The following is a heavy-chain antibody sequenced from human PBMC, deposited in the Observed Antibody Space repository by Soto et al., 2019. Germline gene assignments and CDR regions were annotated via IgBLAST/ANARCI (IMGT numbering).Heavy chain of an antibody. J-gene: IGHJ4*02. V-gene: IGHV3-73*01. D-gene: IGHD1-26*01. CDR3: TRLKAVGATDY. CDR1: GFTFSGSA. CDR2: IRSKANSYAT. Sequence: GGSLRLSCAASGFTFSGSAMHWVRQASGKGLEWVGRIRSKANSYATAYAASVKGRFTISRDDSKNTAYLQMNSLKTEDTAVYYCTRLKAVGATDYWGQGTLVTVSS.